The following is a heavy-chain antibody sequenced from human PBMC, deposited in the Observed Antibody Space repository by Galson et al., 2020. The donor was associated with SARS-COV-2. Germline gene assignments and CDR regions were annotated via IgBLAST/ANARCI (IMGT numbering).Heavy chain of an antibody. CDR3: ARGLSSGWYDY. J-gene: IGHJ4*02. Sequence: SETLSLTCAVYGGSFSGYYWSWIRQPPGKGLEWIGEINHSGSTNYNPSLKSRVTISVDTSKNQFSLKLSSVTAADTAVYYCARGLSSGWYDYWGQGTLVTVSS. CDR1: GGSFSGYY. D-gene: IGHD6-19*01. V-gene: IGHV4-34*01. CDR2: INHSGST.